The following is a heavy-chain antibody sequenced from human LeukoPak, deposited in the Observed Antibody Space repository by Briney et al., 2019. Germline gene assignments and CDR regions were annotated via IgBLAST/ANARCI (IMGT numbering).Heavy chain of an antibody. V-gene: IGHV3-21*01. J-gene: IGHJ5*02. Sequence: GGSLRLSCAASGFTFSSYSMNWVRQAPGKGLEWVSSISSSSSYIYYADSVKGRFTISRDNAKNSLYLQMNSLRAEDTAVYYCARVYYYGSGTKENWFDPWGQGTLVTVSS. CDR2: ISSSSSYI. CDR1: GFTFSSYS. CDR3: ARVYYYGSGTKENWFDP. D-gene: IGHD3-10*01.